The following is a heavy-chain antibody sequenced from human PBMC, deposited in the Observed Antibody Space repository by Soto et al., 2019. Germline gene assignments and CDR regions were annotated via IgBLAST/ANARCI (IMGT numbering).Heavy chain of an antibody. CDR1: GFTFSNAW. J-gene: IGHJ4*02. Sequence: GGSLRLSCAASGFTFSNAWMSWVRQAPGKGLEWVGRIKSKTDGGTTDYAAPVKGRFTISRDDSKNTLYLQMNSLKTEDTAVYYCTTEDKYSSGWQSYFDYWGQGTLVTVSS. V-gene: IGHV3-15*01. D-gene: IGHD6-19*01. CDR2: IKSKTDGGTT. CDR3: TTEDKYSSGWQSYFDY.